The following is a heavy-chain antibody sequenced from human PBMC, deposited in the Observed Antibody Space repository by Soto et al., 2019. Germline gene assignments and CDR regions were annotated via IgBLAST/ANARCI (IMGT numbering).Heavy chain of an antibody. D-gene: IGHD3-16*01. V-gene: IGHV3-53*01. CDR2: IYAGGNT. J-gene: IGHJ3*02. Sequence: PGGSLRLSCAASGFTVSSNYMSWVRQAPGKGLEWVSVIYAGGNTYYTDSVKGRFAISRDNSKNTLYLQMNTLRAEDTAVYYCARRYGWAFDIWGQGTMVTVSS. CDR1: GFTVSSNY. CDR3: ARRYGWAFDI.